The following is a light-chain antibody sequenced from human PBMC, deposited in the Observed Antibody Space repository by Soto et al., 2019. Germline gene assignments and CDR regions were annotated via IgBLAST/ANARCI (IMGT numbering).Light chain of an antibody. CDR2: SNN. Sequence: QSVLTXPPSASGTTGQRVTISCSGSSSNIGSNTVNWYQQLPGTAPKLLIYSNNQRPSGVPDRFSGSKSGTSASLAISGLQSEDEADYYCAAWDDSLNGYVFGTGTKVTVL. J-gene: IGLJ1*01. CDR3: AAWDDSLNGYV. CDR1: SSNIGSNT. V-gene: IGLV1-44*01.